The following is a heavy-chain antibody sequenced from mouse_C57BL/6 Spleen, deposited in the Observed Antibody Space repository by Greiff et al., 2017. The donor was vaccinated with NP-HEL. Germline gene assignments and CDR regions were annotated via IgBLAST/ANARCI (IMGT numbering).Heavy chain of an antibody. CDR3: ARGPYYGNYDAMDY. CDR2: INPSSGYT. D-gene: IGHD2-10*01. V-gene: IGHV1-4*01. CDR1: GYTLTSYT. Sequence: QVQLQQSGAELARPGASVKMSCKASGYTLTSYTMHWVKQRPGQGLEWIGYINPSSGYTKYNQKFKDKATLTADKSSSTAYMQLSSLTSEDAAVYYCARGPYYGNYDAMDYWGQGTSVTVSS. J-gene: IGHJ4*01.